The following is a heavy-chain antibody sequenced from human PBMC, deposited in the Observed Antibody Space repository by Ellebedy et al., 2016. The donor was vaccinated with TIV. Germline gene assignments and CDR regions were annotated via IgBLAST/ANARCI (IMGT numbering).Heavy chain of an antibody. CDR2: INPDGSST. V-gene: IGHV3-74*01. Sequence: GESLKISXAASGFSFRNHWMHWVSQAPGKGLVWVARINPDGSSTTYADSVRGRFTISRDNAKNTLYLEMKSLRGDDTAVYYCARTIVATSSLDYWGQGILVTVSS. J-gene: IGHJ4*02. CDR1: GFSFRNHW. CDR3: ARTIVATSSLDY. D-gene: IGHD5-12*01.